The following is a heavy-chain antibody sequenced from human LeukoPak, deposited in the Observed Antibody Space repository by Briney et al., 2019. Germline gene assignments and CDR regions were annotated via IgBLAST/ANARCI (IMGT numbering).Heavy chain of an antibody. D-gene: IGHD6-19*01. CDR3: ARDRSEQWLVPGHFDY. V-gene: IGHV1-69*05. CDR1: GGTFSSYA. Sequence: GASVKVSCKACGGTFSSYAISWVRQAPGQGLEWMGRIIPIFGTANYAQKFQGRVTITTDESTSTAYMELSSLRSEDTAVYYCARDRSEQWLVPGHFDYWGQGTLVTVSS. CDR2: IIPIFGTA. J-gene: IGHJ4*02.